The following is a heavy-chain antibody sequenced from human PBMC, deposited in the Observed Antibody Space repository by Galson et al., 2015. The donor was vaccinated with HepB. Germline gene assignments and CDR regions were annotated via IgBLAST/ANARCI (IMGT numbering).Heavy chain of an antibody. V-gene: IGHV2-5*02. CDR1: GFSLSTSGVG. J-gene: IGHJ3*02. CDR2: IYWDDDK. Sequence: PALVKPTQTLTLTCTFSGFSLSTSGVGVGWIRQPPGKALEWLALIYWDDDKRYSPSLKSRLTITKDTSKNQVVLTMTNMDPVDTATYYCAHRLDYYDSSGAGAFDIWGQGTMVTVSS. CDR3: AHRLDYYDSSGAGAFDI. D-gene: IGHD3-22*01.